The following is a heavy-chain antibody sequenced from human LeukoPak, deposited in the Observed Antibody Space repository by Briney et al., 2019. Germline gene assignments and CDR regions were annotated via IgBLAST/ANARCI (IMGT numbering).Heavy chain of an antibody. CDR1: GFTFSSYA. D-gene: IGHD2-15*01. CDR2: ISGGGGST. V-gene: IGHV3-23*01. Sequence: GSLRLSCAASGFTFSSYAMTWVRQAPGMGLEWVSTISGGGGSTYYADSVKGRFTISRDNSENTLYLQMNNLRAEDTAVYYCAKDHRVGQLLLLPWGQGTLVTVSS. CDR3: AKDHRVGQLLLLP. J-gene: IGHJ5*02.